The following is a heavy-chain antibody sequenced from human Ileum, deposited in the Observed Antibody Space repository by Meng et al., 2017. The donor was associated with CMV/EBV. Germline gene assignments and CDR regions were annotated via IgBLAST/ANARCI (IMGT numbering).Heavy chain of an antibody. CDR2: IYWNADK. Sequence: SGPTLVTPTQTLTLTCTFSGFSLSTSGVGVGWIRQPPGKALEWLALIYWNADKRYSPALKSRLTITKDTSKNQVVLTMTNMDPVDTATYYCAHTWLPDYGGNSDWFDPWGQGTLVTVSS. V-gene: IGHV2-5*01. CDR1: GFSLSTSGVG. J-gene: IGHJ5*02. D-gene: IGHD4-23*01. CDR3: AHTWLPDYGGNSDWFDP.